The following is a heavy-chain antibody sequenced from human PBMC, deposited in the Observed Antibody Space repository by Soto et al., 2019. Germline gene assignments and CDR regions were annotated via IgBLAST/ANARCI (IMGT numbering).Heavy chain of an antibody. CDR1: GYTFTSYG. J-gene: IGHJ3*02. D-gene: IGHD1-1*01. V-gene: IGHV1-18*04. Sequence: GASVKVSCKASGYTFTSYGISWVRQAPGQGLEWMGWISAYNGNTNYAQKLQGRVTMTTDTSTSTAYMELRSLRSDDTAVYYCAQLVQLERRDSAFDIWGQGTMVTVSS. CDR3: AQLVQLERRDSAFDI. CDR2: ISAYNGNT.